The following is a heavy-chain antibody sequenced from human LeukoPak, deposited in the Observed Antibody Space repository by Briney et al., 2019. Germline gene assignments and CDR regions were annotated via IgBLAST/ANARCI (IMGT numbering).Heavy chain of an antibody. J-gene: IGHJ4*02. V-gene: IGHV1-8*01. CDR3: AREGLDY. CDR2: MNPNSGNS. Sequence: ASVKVSCKASGYTFTNYDINWVRQATGQGLEWMGYMNPNSGNSAYAQKFQGRVTITTDASISTAYKELSGLRSEDTALYYCAREGLDYWGQGTLVTVSS. CDR1: GYTFTNYD.